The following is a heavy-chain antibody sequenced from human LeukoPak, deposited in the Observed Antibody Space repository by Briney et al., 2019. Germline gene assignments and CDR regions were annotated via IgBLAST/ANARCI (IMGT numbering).Heavy chain of an antibody. J-gene: IGHJ4*02. D-gene: IGHD3-10*01. CDR1: GDSVSSNSGA. CDR3: AREEAGTYGFQY. CDR2: AYYRSQWYN. Sequence: SQTLSLTCAIFGDSVSSNSGAWNWIRQSPSRGLEWLGRAYYRSQWYNDYTFSVKGRIAINADTSKNHFSLQLNSVTPEDTAVYYCAREEAGTYGFQYWGQGTLVTVSS. V-gene: IGHV6-1*01.